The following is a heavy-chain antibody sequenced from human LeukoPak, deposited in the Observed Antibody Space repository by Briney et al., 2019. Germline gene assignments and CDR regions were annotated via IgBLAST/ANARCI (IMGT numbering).Heavy chain of an antibody. CDR3: AREPLGVGATGFDY. V-gene: IGHV1-69*10. Sequence: SVKVSCKASGGTFSSYAISWVRQAPGQGLEWMGGIIPILGIANYAQKFQGRVTITADKSTSTAYMELSSLRSEDTAVYYCAREPLGVGATGFDYWGQGTLVTVSS. D-gene: IGHD1-26*01. J-gene: IGHJ4*02. CDR1: GGTFSSYA. CDR2: IIPILGIA.